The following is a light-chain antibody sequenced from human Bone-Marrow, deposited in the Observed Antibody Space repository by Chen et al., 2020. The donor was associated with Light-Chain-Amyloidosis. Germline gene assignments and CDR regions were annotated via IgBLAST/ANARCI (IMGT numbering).Light chain of an antibody. CDR2: DNS. V-gene: IGLV1-51*01. Sequence: QSALTQPPSVSAAPGQKVTISCSGSSSNVGHNYVSWYRQLPGTAPKLLIYDNSKLPSGIPDRFSGSKSGTSATLGITRLQTGDEADYYCGAWDSSLGIWVFGGGTKLTVL. CDR1: SSNVGHNY. J-gene: IGLJ3*02. CDR3: GAWDSSLGIWV.